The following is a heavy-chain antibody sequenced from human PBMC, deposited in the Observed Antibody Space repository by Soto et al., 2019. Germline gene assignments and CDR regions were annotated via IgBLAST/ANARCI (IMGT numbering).Heavy chain of an antibody. V-gene: IGHV1-69*13. D-gene: IGHD3-22*01. Sequence: AASVKVSCKASGGTFSSYAISWVRQAPGQGLEWMGGIIPIFGTANYAQKFQGRVTITADESTSTAYMELSSLRSEDTAVYYCARDSSGYPNFDYWGQGTLVTVSS. J-gene: IGHJ4*02. CDR1: GGTFSSYA. CDR2: IIPIFGTA. CDR3: ARDSSGYPNFDY.